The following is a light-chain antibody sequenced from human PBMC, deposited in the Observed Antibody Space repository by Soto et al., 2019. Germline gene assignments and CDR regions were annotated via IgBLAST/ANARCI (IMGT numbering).Light chain of an antibody. V-gene: IGLV2-23*01. J-gene: IGLJ1*01. Sequence: QSVLTQPASVSGSPGQSITISCSGTNNDIGNYDLVSWYQYHPDKAPKLIIYAGSKRPSGVSTRFSGSKSGNTASLTISGLQAEDEADYYCCSYAGTSAPYVFGSGTKVIVL. CDR2: AGS. CDR1: NNDIGNYDL. CDR3: CSYAGTSAPYV.